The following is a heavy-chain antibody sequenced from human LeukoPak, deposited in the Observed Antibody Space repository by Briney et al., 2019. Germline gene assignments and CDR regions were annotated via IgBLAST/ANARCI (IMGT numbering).Heavy chain of an antibody. CDR1: GGSISSAGYY. CDR2: IYHSGST. Sequence: SETLSLTCTVSGGSISSAGYYWSWIRQHPGKGLEWIGYIYHSGSTYSNPSPKSRITISVDKSKNQFSLKLNSVTAADTAVYYCARTSYDSSGYHYVNAFDIWGQGTMVTVSS. J-gene: IGHJ3*02. V-gene: IGHV4-31*03. D-gene: IGHD3-22*01. CDR3: ARTSYDSSGYHYVNAFDI.